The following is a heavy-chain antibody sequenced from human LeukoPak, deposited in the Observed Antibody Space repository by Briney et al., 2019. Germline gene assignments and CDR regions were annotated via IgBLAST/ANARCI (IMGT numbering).Heavy chain of an antibody. V-gene: IGHV3-11*04. CDR1: GFTFSDYY. Sequence: GGSLRLSCTASGFTFSDYYMSWIRQAPGKGLEWVSYISSSGSTIYYADSVKGRFTISRDNSKNTLYLQMNSLRAEDTAVYYCAREISNWFDPWGQGTLVTVSS. CDR3: AREISNWFDP. CDR2: ISSSGSTI. J-gene: IGHJ5*02. D-gene: IGHD3-16*01.